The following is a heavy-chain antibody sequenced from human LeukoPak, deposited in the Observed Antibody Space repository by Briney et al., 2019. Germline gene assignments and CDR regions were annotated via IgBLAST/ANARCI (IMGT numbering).Heavy chain of an antibody. CDR1: GVSISSGSYN. CDR2: IYTTKST. CDR3: AKGTRVAGAFDI. J-gene: IGHJ3*02. V-gene: IGHV4-61*02. Sequence: SETLSLTCTVSGVSISSGSYNWNWIRQPAGKGLEWIGRIYTTKSTNYNPSLKSRVTISVDTSKNQVSLNLSSVTAADMAMYYCAKGTRVAGAFDIWGQGTMVTVSS. D-gene: IGHD1-14*01.